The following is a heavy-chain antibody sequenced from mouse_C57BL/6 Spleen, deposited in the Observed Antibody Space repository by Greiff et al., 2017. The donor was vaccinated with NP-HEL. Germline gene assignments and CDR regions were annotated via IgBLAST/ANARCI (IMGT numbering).Heavy chain of an antibody. J-gene: IGHJ4*01. CDR3: ARGDYYGLRYYAMDY. V-gene: IGHV1-69*01. CDR2: IDPSDSYT. CDR1: GYTFTSYW. Sequence: VQLQQPGAELVMPGASVKLSCKASGYTFTSYWMHWVKQRPGQGLEWIGEIDPSDSYTNYNQKFKGKSTLTVDKSSSTAYMQLSSLTSEDSAVYYCARGDYYGLRYYAMDYWGQGTSVTVSS. D-gene: IGHD1-1*01.